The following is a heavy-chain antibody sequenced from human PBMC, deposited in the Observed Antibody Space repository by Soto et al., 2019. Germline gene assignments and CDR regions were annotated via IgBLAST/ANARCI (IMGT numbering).Heavy chain of an antibody. CDR1: GFTFSSYA. CDR2: ISGSGGST. V-gene: IGHV3-23*01. D-gene: IGHD3-3*01. CDR3: ANYPRGAFPATIFGVVKNYFDY. Sequence: GGSLRLSCAASGFTFSSYAMSWVRQAPGKGLEWVSAISGSGGSTYYADSVKGRFTISRDNSKNTLYLQMNSLRAEDTAVYYCANYPRGAFPATIFGVVKNYFDYWGQGTLVTVSS. J-gene: IGHJ4*02.